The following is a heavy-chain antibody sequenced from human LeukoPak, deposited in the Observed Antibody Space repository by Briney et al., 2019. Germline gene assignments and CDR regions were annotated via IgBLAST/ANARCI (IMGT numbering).Heavy chain of an antibody. Sequence: SGGSLRLSCAASGFTFSSYSMNWVRQAPGKGLEWVSYISSSSSTIYYADSVKGRFTISRDNAKNSLYLQMNSLRAEDTAVYYCARDVGWGAVDYWGQGTLVTVSS. D-gene: IGHD3-16*01. CDR2: ISSSSSTI. V-gene: IGHV3-48*04. CDR1: GFTFSSYS. J-gene: IGHJ4*02. CDR3: ARDVGWGAVDY.